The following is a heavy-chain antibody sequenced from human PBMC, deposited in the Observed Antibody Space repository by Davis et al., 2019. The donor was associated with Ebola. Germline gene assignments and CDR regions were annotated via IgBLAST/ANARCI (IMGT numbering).Heavy chain of an antibody. CDR3: ARDGPNYAVDY. J-gene: IGHJ4*02. D-gene: IGHD2-2*01. Sequence: GESLKISCAASGFTFNNYVVHWFSQAPGKGLEWLAFIRSEATSQDNGKSVQGRFFISRDDSKNPLYLQMNSLRVDDTAVYFCARDGPNYAVDYWGQGTLVTVAA. CDR2: IRSEATSQ. CDR1: GFTFNNYV. V-gene: IGHV3-30*02.